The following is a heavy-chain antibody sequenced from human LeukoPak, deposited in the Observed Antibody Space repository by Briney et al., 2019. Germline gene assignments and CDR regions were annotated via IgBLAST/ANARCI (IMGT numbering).Heavy chain of an antibody. CDR3: RPARRGYEGRFDY. D-gene: IGHD1-1*01. CDR2: ISYDGSNK. Sequence: PGRSLRLSCAASGFTFSSYAMHWLRQAPGKGLEWVAVISYDGSNKYYADSVNERFTIPRDNSNNTLYLQMNSLRAEDTVVYYGRPARRGYEGRFDYCRRGTL. CDR1: GFTFSSYA. J-gene: IGHJ4*02. V-gene: IGHV3-30*04.